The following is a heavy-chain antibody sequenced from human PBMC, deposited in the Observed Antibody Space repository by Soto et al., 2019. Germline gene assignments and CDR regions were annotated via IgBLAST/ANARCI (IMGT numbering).Heavy chain of an antibody. Sequence: QVQLVQSGAEVKKPGSPVKVSCKASGGTFSSYAISWVRQAPGQGLEWMGGIIPIFGTANYAQKFRGRVTITADESTSTAYMELSSLRSEDTAVYYCARVVDYYDSSGYQYYFDYWGQGTLVTVSS. CDR3: ARVVDYYDSSGYQYYFDY. V-gene: IGHV1-69*12. D-gene: IGHD3-22*01. J-gene: IGHJ4*02. CDR2: IIPIFGTA. CDR1: GGTFSSYA.